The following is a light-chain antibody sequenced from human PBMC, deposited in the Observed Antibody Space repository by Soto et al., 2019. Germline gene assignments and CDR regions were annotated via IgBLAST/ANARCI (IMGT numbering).Light chain of an antibody. J-gene: IGLJ3*02. Sequence: QSVLTQPPSVSGAPGQRVTISCAGSSSNIETGYDVHWYQQLPGTAPKLLIYSNNIRPSGVPDRFSGSKSGTSASLAITGLQAEDEGDYYCQSYDSSLSGWVFGGGTKLTVL. CDR3: QSYDSSLSGWV. V-gene: IGLV1-40*01. CDR2: SNN. CDR1: SSNIETGYD.